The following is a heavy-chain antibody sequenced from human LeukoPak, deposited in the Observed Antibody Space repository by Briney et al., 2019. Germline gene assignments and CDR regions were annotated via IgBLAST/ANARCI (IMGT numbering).Heavy chain of an antibody. V-gene: IGHV4-34*01. D-gene: IGHD1-14*01. CDR2: INHSGST. CDR3: ARHPNQPTNTRGTLFDP. CDR1: GGSFSGYY. Sequence: SETLSLTCAVYGGSFSGYYWSWIRQPPGKGLEWIGEINHSGSTNYNPSLKTRVTISVDTSKNQFSLNLTSVTAGDTAVYYCARHPNQPTNTRGTLFDPWGQGTLVTVSS. J-gene: IGHJ5*02.